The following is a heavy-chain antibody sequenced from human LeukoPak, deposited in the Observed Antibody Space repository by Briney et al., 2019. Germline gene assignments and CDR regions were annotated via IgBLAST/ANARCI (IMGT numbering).Heavy chain of an antibody. CDR3: VRAKGGPGSTWAFDI. D-gene: IGHD6-13*01. CDR2: LNSDGSSS. V-gene: IGHV3-74*01. J-gene: IGHJ3*02. CDR1: GFTFNNYW. Sequence: GGSLRLSCAASGFTFNNYWMHWVRQAPGKGLVWVSRLNSDGSSSAFADSMKGRFTISRDNAKNTLYLQMNSLRAEDTAVYFCVRAKGGPGSTWAFDIWGQGTMVTVSS.